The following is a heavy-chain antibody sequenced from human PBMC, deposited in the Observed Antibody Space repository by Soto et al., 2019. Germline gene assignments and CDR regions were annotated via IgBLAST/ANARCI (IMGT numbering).Heavy chain of an antibody. CDR2: INHSGST. V-gene: IGHV4-34*01. J-gene: IGHJ6*02. Sequence: ETLSLTCAVYGGSFSGYYWSWIRQPPGKGLEWIGEINHSGSTNYNPFLKSRVTISVDTSKNQFSLKLSSVTAADTAVYYCAREEIAARPVDVWGQGTTVTVSS. D-gene: IGHD6-6*01. CDR3: AREEIAARPVDV. CDR1: GGSFSGYY.